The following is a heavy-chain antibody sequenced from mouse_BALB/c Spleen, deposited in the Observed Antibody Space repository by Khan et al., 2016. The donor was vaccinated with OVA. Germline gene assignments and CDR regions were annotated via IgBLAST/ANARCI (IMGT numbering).Heavy chain of an antibody. CDR2: ISYDGNN. J-gene: IGHJ2*01. V-gene: IGHV3-6*02. D-gene: IGHD1-1*01. CDR1: GYLITSGCY. CDR3: ARDESYYYGDYFDY. Sequence: EVQLQESGPGLVKPSQSLSLTCSVTGYLITSGCYWNWIRQFPGNKLEWMGHISYDGNNNYKPSLKNRISITRYTSKNQFFLMLNSVTTEDTATYDSARDESYYYGDYFDYWGQGTTPTVSS.